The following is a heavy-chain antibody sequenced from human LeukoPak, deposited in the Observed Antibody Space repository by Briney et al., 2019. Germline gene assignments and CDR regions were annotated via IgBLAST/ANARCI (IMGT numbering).Heavy chain of an antibody. J-gene: IGHJ6*02. V-gene: IGHV3-30*04. Sequence: PGGSLRLSCAAPGFTFSSYAMHWVRQAPGKGLEWVAVISYDGSNKYYADSVKGRFTISRDNSKNTLYLQMNSLRAEDTAVYYCARVQVWEYYYGMDVWGQGTTVTVSS. CDR2: ISYDGSNK. D-gene: IGHD5-18*01. CDR3: ARVQVWEYYYGMDV. CDR1: GFTFSSYA.